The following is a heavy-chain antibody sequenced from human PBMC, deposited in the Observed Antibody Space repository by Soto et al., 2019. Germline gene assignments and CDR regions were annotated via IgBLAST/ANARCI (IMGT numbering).Heavy chain of an antibody. CDR1: GYTFTRSG. CDR2: ISSYNGDT. J-gene: IGHJ6*02. Sequence: QVQLVQSGAEVKKPGASVKVSCKASGYTFTRSGISWVRQAPGQGPEWMGWISSYNGDTNYAQTFQGRVTMTTDTSTSIAYMELRGLRSDDTAVYYCAREGVAPYYYYGMDVWGQGTPVTVSS. V-gene: IGHV1-18*01. D-gene: IGHD5-12*01. CDR3: AREGVAPYYYYGMDV.